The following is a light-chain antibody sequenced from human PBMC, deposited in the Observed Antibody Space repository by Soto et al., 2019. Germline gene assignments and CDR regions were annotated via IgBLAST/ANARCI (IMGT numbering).Light chain of an antibody. Sequence: DIQMTQSPSSLSASVGDRVTITCQASQDISNYLNWYQQKPGKAPKLLIYDASNLETGVPSRFSGSGAGTDFTFTINNLQPEDIATYYCQQYANLPPFTFGQGTKL. CDR2: DAS. J-gene: IGKJ2*01. V-gene: IGKV1-33*01. CDR1: QDISNY. CDR3: QQYANLPPFT.